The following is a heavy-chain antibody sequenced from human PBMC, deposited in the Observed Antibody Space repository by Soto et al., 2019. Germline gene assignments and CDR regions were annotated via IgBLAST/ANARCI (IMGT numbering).Heavy chain of an antibody. CDR1: GYTFTGYY. V-gene: IGHV1-2*04. D-gene: IGHD2-15*01. Sequence: ASVKVSCKASGYTFTGYYMHWVRQAPGQGLEWMRWINPNSGGTNYAQKFQGWVTMTRDTSISTAYMELSRLRSDDTAVYYCARDMGRVVVAATQYYGMDVWGQGTTVTVSS. J-gene: IGHJ6*02. CDR3: ARDMGRVVVAATQYYGMDV. CDR2: INPNSGGT.